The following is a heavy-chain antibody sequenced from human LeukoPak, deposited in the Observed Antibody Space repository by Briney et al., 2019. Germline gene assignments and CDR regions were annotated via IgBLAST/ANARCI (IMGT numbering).Heavy chain of an antibody. J-gene: IGHJ5*02. Sequence: GGSLRLSCAASGFTFSSYAMSWVRQAPGKGLEWVAVISYDGSNKYYADSVKGRFTISRDNSKNTLYLQMNSLRAEDTAVYYCAKGYCSSTSCPSWFDPWGQGTLVTVSS. CDR3: AKGYCSSTSCPSWFDP. V-gene: IGHV3-30*18. CDR2: ISYDGSNK. D-gene: IGHD2-2*01. CDR1: GFTFSSYA.